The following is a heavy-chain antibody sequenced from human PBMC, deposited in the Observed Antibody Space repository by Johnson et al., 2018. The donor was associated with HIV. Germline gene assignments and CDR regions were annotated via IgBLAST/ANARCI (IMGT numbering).Heavy chain of an antibody. CDR2: ISYDGSNK. V-gene: IGHV3-30*18. J-gene: IGHJ3*02. Sequence: QVQLVESGGGVVQPGRSLRLSCAASGFTFSSYGMHWVRQAPGKGLEWVAVISYDGSNKYYADSVKGRFTISRDNSKNTLYLQMNSLRAEETAVYYCAKDEALGWELDPDAFDIWGQGTMVTVSS. CDR1: GFTFSSYG. D-gene: IGHD1-26*01. CDR3: AKDEALGWELDPDAFDI.